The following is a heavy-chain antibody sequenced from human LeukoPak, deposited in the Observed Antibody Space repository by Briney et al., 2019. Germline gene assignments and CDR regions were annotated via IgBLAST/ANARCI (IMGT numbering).Heavy chain of an antibody. CDR2: INPNSGGT. Sequence: ASVKVSCKASGYTFTGYYMHWVRQAPGQGLEWMGWINPNSGGTNYAQKFQGRVTMTRDTSISTAYMELSRLRSDDTAVYYCARVVRGGQQLAGGAFDIWGQGTMVTVFS. CDR3: ARVVRGGQQLAGGAFDI. V-gene: IGHV1-2*02. J-gene: IGHJ3*02. D-gene: IGHD6-13*01. CDR1: GYTFTGYY.